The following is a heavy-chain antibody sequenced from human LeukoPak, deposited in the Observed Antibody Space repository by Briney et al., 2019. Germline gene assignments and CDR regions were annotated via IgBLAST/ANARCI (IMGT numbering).Heavy chain of an antibody. J-gene: IGHJ3*02. CDR3: ARGMSSGWSRDAFDI. CDR1: GLTFSSYW. Sequence: GGSLRLSCAASGLTFSSYWMHWVRQAPGKGLVWVSRINSDGSSTIYADSVKGRFTISRDNAKNTLYVQMNSLRAEDTAVYYCARGMSSGWSRDAFDIWGQGTMVTVSS. V-gene: IGHV3-74*01. CDR2: INSDGSST. D-gene: IGHD6-19*01.